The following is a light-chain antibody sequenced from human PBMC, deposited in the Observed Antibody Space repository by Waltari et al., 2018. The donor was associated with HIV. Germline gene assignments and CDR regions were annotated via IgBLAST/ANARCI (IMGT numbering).Light chain of an antibody. V-gene: IGLV1-47*01. J-gene: IGLJ3*02. Sequence: QSVLTLPRSASGTAGQRVIISRCGARSDIEFNYVTWFQHLPRTAPTLLIQKKNQRTSGVPDRFTAPKSGNSASLAIKGLRSEDEADYYCGAGDDSLSALVFGGGTKLSVL. CDR3: GAGDDSLSALV. CDR1: RSDIEFNY. CDR2: KKN.